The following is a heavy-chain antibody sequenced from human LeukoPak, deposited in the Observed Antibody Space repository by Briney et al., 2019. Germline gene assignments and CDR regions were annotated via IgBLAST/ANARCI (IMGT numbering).Heavy chain of an antibody. D-gene: IGHD1-26*01. J-gene: IGHJ4*02. CDR2: INSDGSST. CDR1: GFTFDDYA. CDR3: AREWEPGFDY. V-gene: IGHV3-74*01. Sequence: GGSLRLSCAASGFTFDDYAMHWVRQAPGKGLVWVSRINSDGSSTSYADSVKGRFTISRDNAKNTLYLQMNSLRVEDTAVYYCAREWEPGFDYWGQGTLVTVSS.